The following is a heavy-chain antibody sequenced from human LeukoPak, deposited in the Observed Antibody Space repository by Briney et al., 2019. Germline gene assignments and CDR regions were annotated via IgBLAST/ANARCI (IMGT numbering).Heavy chain of an antibody. CDR2: ISWNSGSI. D-gene: IGHD3-22*01. J-gene: IGHJ3*02. V-gene: IGHV3-9*01. CDR3: AKAQIPYYYDSSGYFGPDDAFDI. CDR1: GFTFSSYA. Sequence: PGGSLRLSCAASGFTFSSYAMHWVRQAPGKGLEWVSGISWNSGSIGYADSVKGRFTISRDNAKNSLYLQMNSLRAEDTALYYCAKAQIPYYYDSSGYFGPDDAFDIWGQGTMVTVSS.